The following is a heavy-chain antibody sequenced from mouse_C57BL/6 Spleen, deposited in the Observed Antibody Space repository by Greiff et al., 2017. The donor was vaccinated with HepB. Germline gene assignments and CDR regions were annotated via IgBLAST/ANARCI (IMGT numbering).Heavy chain of an antibody. J-gene: IGHJ1*03. V-gene: IGHV1-15*01. CDR3: VVLLRHV. CDR1: GYTFTDYE. Sequence: QVQLKESGAELVRPGASVTLSCKASGYTFTDYEMHWVKQTPVHGLEWIGAIDPETGGTAYNQKFKGKAILTADKSSSTAYMELRSLTSEDSAVYYCVVLLRHVWGTGPTVTLSS. D-gene: IGHD1-1*01. CDR2: IDPETGGT.